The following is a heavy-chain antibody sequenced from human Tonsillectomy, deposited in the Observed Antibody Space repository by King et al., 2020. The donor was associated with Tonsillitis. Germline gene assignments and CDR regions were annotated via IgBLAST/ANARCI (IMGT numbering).Heavy chain of an antibody. D-gene: IGHD6-13*01. CDR1: GFTFSSYA. Sequence: VQLVESGGGVVQPGRSLRLSFAASGFTFSSYAMHWVRQAPGKGLEWVAVISYDGSNKYYADSVKGRFTISRDNSKNTLYLQMNSLRAEDTAVYYCARDPNSWYYFDYWGQGTLVTVSS. CDR3: ARDPNSWYYFDY. V-gene: IGHV3-30-3*01. J-gene: IGHJ4*02. CDR2: ISYDGSNK.